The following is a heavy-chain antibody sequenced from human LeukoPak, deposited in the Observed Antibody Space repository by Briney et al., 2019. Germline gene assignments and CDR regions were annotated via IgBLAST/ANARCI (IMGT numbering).Heavy chain of an antibody. D-gene: IGHD3-3*01. CDR2: ISAYNGNT. V-gene: IGHV1-18*01. J-gene: IGHJ4*02. CDR3: ARDRSPPLRFLEWLLKGAPVDY. Sequence: GASVKVSCKASGYTFTSYGISWVRQAPGQGLEWMGWISAYNGNTNYAQKLQGRVTMTTDTSTSTAYMELRSLGSDDTAVYYCARDRSPPLRFLEWLLKGAPVDYWGQGTLVTVSS. CDR1: GYTFTSYG.